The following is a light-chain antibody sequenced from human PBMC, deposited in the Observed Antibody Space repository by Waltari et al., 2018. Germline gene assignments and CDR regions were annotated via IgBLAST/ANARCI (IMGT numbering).Light chain of an antibody. CDR2: DVS. CDR1: SSDVGGYNY. J-gene: IGLJ3*02. V-gene: IGLV2-14*03. CDR3: SSYASTTTWV. Sequence: QSALTQPASVSGSPGQSITISCTGTSSDVGGYNYVSWYQQHPGKAPKLLIYDVSPRPSGVSNRFSGSKSGNTASLTISGLQVEDEADYYCSSYASTTTWVFGGGTELTVL.